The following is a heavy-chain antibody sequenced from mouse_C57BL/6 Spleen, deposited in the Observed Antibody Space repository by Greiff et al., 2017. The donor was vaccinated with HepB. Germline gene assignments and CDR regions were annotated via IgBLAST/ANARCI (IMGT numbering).Heavy chain of an antibody. J-gene: IGHJ4*01. CDR2: IHPNSGST. Sequence: VQLQQPGAELVKPGASVKLSCKASGYTFTSYWMHWVKQRPGQGLEWIGMIHPNSGSTNYNEKFKSKATLTVDKSSSTAYMQLSSLTSEDSAVYYCARHGSSYGYAMDYWGQGTSVTVSS. V-gene: IGHV1-64*01. CDR1: GYTFTSYW. D-gene: IGHD1-1*01. CDR3: ARHGSSYGYAMDY.